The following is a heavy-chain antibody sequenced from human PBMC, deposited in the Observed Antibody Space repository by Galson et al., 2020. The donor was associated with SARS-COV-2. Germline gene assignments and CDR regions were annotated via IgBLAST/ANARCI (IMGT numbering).Heavy chain of an antibody. V-gene: IGHV3-30*18. Sequence: GGSLRLSCAASGFTFSSYGMHWVRQAPGKGLEWVALISFNGGKEYYADSVKGRFTISRDNSKNTLFLQMNSLRPEDTAVYYCAKWKEGFIVGATYFDYWGQGTLVTVSS. J-gene: IGHJ4*02. CDR1: GFTFSSYG. D-gene: IGHD1-26*01. CDR3: AKWKEGFIVGATYFDY. CDR2: ISFNGGKE.